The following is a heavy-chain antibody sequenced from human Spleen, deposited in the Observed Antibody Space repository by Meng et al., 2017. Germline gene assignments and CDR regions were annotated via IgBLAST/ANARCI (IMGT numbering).Heavy chain of an antibody. CDR1: GFTFSSYS. J-gene: IGHJ3*02. V-gene: IGHV3-21*01. CDR2: ISSNSSYK. CDR3: PRWRRGYAFAN. Sequence: GGSLRLSCAASGFTFSSYSMNWVRQAPGKGLEWVSAISSNSSYKYYADSVKGRFTISRDNAKNTLYLQMNSLRAEDTAVYYCPRWRRGYAFANWGQGTMVTVSS. D-gene: IGHD5-12*01.